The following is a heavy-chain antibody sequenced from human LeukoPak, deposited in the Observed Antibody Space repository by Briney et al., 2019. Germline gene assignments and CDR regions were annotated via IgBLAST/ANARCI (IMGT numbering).Heavy chain of an antibody. Sequence: ASVKVSCKASGYTFTSYGISWVRQAPGQWLEWMGWISAYNGNTNYAQKLQGRVTMTTDTSTSTAYMEPRSLRPDDTAVYYCARDAEDIVVVPAAIGWFDPWGQGTLVTVYS. CDR3: ARDAEDIVVVPAAIGWFDP. D-gene: IGHD2-2*01. V-gene: IGHV1-18*01. J-gene: IGHJ5*02. CDR1: GYTFTSYG. CDR2: ISAYNGNT.